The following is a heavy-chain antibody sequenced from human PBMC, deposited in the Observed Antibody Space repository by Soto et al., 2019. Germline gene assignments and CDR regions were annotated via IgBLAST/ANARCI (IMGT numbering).Heavy chain of an antibody. J-gene: IGHJ3*02. V-gene: IGHV1-69*06. CDR2: TIPVFNTA. CDR3: ARGVYGSGNYYTGPSAFDI. Sequence: QVQLEQSGAEVKKPGSSVKVSCKASGGTLSDHGVAWLRQAPGQGLEWMGGTIPVFNTAKYAQKFQGRVTVNPGKFPNIAYMEMSRLRSEDTALYFCARGVYGSGNYYTGPSAFDIWGQGTMVIVSS. D-gene: IGHD3-10*01. CDR1: GGTLSDHG.